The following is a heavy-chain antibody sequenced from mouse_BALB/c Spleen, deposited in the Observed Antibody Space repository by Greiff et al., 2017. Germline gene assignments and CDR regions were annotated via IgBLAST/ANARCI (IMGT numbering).Heavy chain of an antibody. V-gene: IGHV1S29*02. CDR1: GYTFTDYN. CDR2: IYPYNGGT. CDR3: ARDNFYAMDY. J-gene: IGHJ4*01. Sequence: EVMLVESGPELVKPGASVKISCKASGYTFTDYNMHWVKQSHGKSLEWIGYIYPYNGGTGYNQKFKSKATLTVDNSSSTAYMELRSLTSEDSAVYYCARDNFYAMDYWGQGTSVTVSS.